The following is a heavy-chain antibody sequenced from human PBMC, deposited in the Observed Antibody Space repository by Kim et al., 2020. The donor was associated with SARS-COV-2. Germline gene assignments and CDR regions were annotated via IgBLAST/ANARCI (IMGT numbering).Heavy chain of an antibody. CDR1: GYSISSGYY. CDR3: AREYASMVRGNQFDP. J-gene: IGHJ5*02. CDR2: VYHSGST. Sequence: SETLSLTCTVSGYSISSGYYWGWIRQPPGKGLEWIGSVYHSGSTYYNPSLKSRVTISVDTSKNQFSLKLSSVTAADTAIYYCAREYASMVRGNQFDPWGQGTLVTVSS. D-gene: IGHD3-10*01. V-gene: IGHV4-38-2*02.